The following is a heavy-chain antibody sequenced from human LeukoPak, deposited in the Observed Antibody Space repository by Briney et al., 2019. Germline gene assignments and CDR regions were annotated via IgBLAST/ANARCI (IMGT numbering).Heavy chain of an antibody. D-gene: IGHD1-1*01. CDR3: AGDGSSINWFFY. CDR2: SSSSGST. J-gene: IGHJ4*02. V-gene: IGHV4-39*07. CDR1: AVASSSRRSS. Sequence: SQNLSLGWTLSAVASSSRRSSCAWLGHSPGQSLDWIGSSSSSGSTYYNPSLKNRVAMSLDTPNNQFSLRLTPLTAADTAVYYCAGDGSSINWFFYWGQGTLVTVSS.